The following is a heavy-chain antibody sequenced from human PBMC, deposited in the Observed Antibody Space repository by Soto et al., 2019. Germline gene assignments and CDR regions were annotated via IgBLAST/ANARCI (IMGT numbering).Heavy chain of an antibody. V-gene: IGHV3-74*01. CDR2: INAEGTTT. J-gene: IGHJ4*02. CDR3: ASLMIRETIDF. D-gene: IGHD3-10*01. Sequence: EVQLVESGGGLVQPGGSLRLSCEASGFTFGSYWMNWVRQAPGKGLAWVSRINAEGTTTFYADSVKRRFTISRDNAKNMLYLDMHSLGAEDTAVYFCASLMIRETIDFWGQGTLVTVSP. CDR1: GFTFGSYW.